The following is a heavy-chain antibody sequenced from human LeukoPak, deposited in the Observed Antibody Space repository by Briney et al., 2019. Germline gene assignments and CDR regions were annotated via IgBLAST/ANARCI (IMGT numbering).Heavy chain of an antibody. CDR3: ARGDSTVTIDY. D-gene: IGHD4-17*01. V-gene: IGHV3-23*01. Sequence: GGSLRLSCAASGFTFSSYAMSWVRQAPGKGLEWVSSISGSNDNTYYADSVKDRFTISRDNSKNTLSLQMNSLRAEDTAVYYCARGDSTVTIDYWGQGTLVTVSS. CDR1: GFTFSSYA. J-gene: IGHJ4*02. CDR2: ISGSNDNT.